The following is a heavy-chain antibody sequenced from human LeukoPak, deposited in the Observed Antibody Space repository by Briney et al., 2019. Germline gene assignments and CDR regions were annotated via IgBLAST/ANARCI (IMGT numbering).Heavy chain of an antibody. D-gene: IGHD1-26*01. CDR2: ISWNSGSI. Sequence: PGGSLRLSCAASGFTFDDYAMHWVRQAPGKGLEWVSGISWNSGSIGYADSVKGRFTISRDNAKNSLYLQMNSLRAEDTALYYCAKGGGIVGAKMDYWGQGTLVTVSS. V-gene: IGHV3-9*01. J-gene: IGHJ4*02. CDR3: AKGGGIVGAKMDY. CDR1: GFTFDDYA.